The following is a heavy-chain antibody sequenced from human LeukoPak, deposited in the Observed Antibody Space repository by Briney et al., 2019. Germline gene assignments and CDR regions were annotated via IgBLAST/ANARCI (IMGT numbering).Heavy chain of an antibody. J-gene: IGHJ1*01. CDR3: AKEQRGGVSDFQH. V-gene: IGHV3-30*18. Sequence: GGSLRLSCVASGFTFTNYAMHWVRQAPGKGLEWVAVIPYDGSNKYYADSVKGRFTISRDISKNTLYLEMNSLRPDDTAVYYCAKEQRGGVSDFQHWGQGTLVTVSS. CDR2: IPYDGSNK. D-gene: IGHD2-21*01. CDR1: GFTFTNYA.